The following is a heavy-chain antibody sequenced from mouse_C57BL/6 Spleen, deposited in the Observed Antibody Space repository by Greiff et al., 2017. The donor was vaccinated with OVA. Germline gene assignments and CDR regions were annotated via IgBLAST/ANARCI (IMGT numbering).Heavy chain of an antibody. CDR2: IDPSDSYT. CDR1: GYTFTSYW. J-gene: IGHJ4*01. CDR3: ARFKHDAMDY. Sequence: QVQLQQPGAELVRPGTSVKLSCKASGYTFTSYWMHWVKQRPGQGLEWIGVIDPSDSYTNYNQKFKGKATLTVDTSSSTAYMQLSSLTSEDSAVYYCARFKHDAMDYWGQGTSVTVSS. V-gene: IGHV1-59*01.